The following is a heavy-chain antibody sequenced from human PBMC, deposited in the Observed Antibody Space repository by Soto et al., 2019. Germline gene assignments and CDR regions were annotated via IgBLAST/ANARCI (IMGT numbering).Heavy chain of an antibody. CDR3: ARERTDIVVVPAAITYGMDV. V-gene: IGHV1-2*04. D-gene: IGHD2-2*01. Sequence: ASVKVSCKASGYTFTGYYMHWVRQAPGQGLEWMGWINPNSGGTNYAQKFQGWVTMTRDTSISTAYMELSRLRSDDTAGYYCARERTDIVVVPAAITYGMDVWGQGTTVTVSS. CDR2: INPNSGGT. J-gene: IGHJ6*02. CDR1: GYTFTGYY.